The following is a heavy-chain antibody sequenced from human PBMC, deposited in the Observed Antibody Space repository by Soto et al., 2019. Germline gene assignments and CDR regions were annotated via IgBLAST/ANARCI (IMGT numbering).Heavy chain of an antibody. D-gene: IGHD4-17*01. CDR3: ARLWVYGDYGPAFDI. Sequence: QVQLQESGPGLVRPSGTLSLTCAVSSGSISSNNWWNWVRQPPGKGLEWIGEIYHSGSTNSNPSLKSRLTISLDKSKNQFSLKLSSVTAADTAMYYCARLWVYGDYGPAFDIWGQGTMVTVSA. CDR2: IYHSGST. CDR1: SGSISSNNW. J-gene: IGHJ3*02. V-gene: IGHV4-4*02.